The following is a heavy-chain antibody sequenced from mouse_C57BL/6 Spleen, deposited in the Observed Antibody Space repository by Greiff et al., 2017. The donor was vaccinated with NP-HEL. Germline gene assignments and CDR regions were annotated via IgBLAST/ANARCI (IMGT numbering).Heavy chain of an antibody. Sequence: EVKLVESGPELVKPGASVKISCKASGYSFTGYYMNWVKQSPEKSLEWIGEINPSTGGTTYNQKFKAKATLTVDKSSSTAYMQLKSLTSEDSAVYYCARRGQLSPFYWGQGTLVTVSA. J-gene: IGHJ3*01. V-gene: IGHV1-42*01. CDR2: INPSTGGT. CDR3: ARRGQLSPFY. D-gene: IGHD3-2*02. CDR1: GYSFTGYY.